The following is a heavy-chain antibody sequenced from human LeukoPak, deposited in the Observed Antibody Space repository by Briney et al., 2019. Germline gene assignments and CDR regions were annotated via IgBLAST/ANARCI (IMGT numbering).Heavy chain of an antibody. D-gene: IGHD3-10*01. Sequence: GSLRLSCAASGFTFSSYGMHWVRQAPGKGLEWVAVIWYDGSNKYYADSVKGRFTISRDNSKNTLYLRMNSLRAEDTAVYYCVGGSGRFDYWGQGTLVTVSS. J-gene: IGHJ4*02. CDR3: VGGSGRFDY. CDR1: GFTFSSYG. CDR2: IWYDGSNK. V-gene: IGHV3-33*01.